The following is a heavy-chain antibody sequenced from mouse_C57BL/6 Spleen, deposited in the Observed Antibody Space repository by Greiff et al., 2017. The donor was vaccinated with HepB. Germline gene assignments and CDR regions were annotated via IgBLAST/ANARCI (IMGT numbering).Heavy chain of an antibody. J-gene: IGHJ4*01. V-gene: IGHV1-63*01. CDR3: ARGGAYDGYYEYYAMDY. D-gene: IGHD2-3*01. CDR2: IYPGGGYT. Sequence: QVQLQQSGAELVRPGTSVKMSCKASGYTFTNYWIGWAKQRPGHGLEWIGDIYPGGGYTNYNEKFKGKATLTADKASSTAYMQFSSLTSEDSAIYYCARGGAYDGYYEYYAMDYWGQGTSVTVSS. CDR1: GYTFTNYW.